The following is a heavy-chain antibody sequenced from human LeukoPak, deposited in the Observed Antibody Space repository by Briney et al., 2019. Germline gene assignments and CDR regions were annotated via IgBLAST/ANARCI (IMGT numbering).Heavy chain of an antibody. V-gene: IGHV3-11*05. CDR2: ISSSSSYT. CDR3: AREYYDILTGYYPPDY. Sequence: PGGSLRLSCAASGFTFSDYYMSWIRQAPGKGLEWVSYISSSSSYTNYADSVKGRFTISRDNAKNSLYLQMNSLRAEDTAVYYCAREYYDILTGYYPPDYWGQGTLVTVSS. J-gene: IGHJ4*02. CDR1: GFTFSDYY. D-gene: IGHD3-9*01.